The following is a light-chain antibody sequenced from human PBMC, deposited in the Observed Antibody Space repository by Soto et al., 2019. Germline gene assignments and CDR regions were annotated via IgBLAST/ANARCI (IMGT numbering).Light chain of an antibody. J-gene: IGKJ2*01. CDR1: QTISGW. CDR2: EAS. Sequence: DIQMTQSPSTLSASVGDRVTMTCRASQTISGWLAWYQQKPGKAPNLPIYEASTLENGVPSRFSASGSETEFTLTISSLQPDDFATYYCQQYDSYIPFTFGQGTKVEIK. V-gene: IGKV1-5*03. CDR3: QQYDSYIPFT.